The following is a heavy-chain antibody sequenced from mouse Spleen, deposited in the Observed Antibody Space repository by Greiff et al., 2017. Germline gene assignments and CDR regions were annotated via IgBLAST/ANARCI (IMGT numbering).Heavy chain of an antibody. CDR2: ISDGGSYT. CDR1: GFTFSSYA. D-gene: IGHD4-1*01. V-gene: IGHV5-4*01. Sequence: EVKVVESGGGLVKPGGSLKLSCAASGFTFSSYAMSWVRQTPEKRLEWVATISDGGSYTYYPDNVKGRFTISRDNAKNNLYLQMSHLKSEDTAMYYCARELTGTFDYWGQGTTLTVSS. J-gene: IGHJ2*01. CDR3: ARELTGTFDY.